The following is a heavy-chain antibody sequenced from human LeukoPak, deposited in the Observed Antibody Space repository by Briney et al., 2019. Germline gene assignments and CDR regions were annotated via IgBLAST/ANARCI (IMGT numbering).Heavy chain of an antibody. CDR3: AREDYYDSSGYLFDY. D-gene: IGHD3-22*01. J-gene: IGHJ4*02. CDR2: ISSSGSTI. CDR1: GFTFSDYY. Sequence: GGSLRLSCAASGFTFSDYYVSWIRQAPGKGLEWVSYISSSGSTIYYADSVKGRFTISRDNAKNSLYLQMNSLRAEDTAVYYCAREDYYDSSGYLFDYWGQGTLVTVSS. V-gene: IGHV3-11*01.